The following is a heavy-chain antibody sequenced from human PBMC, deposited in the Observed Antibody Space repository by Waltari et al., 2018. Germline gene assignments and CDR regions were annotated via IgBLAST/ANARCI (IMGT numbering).Heavy chain of an antibody. Sequence: EVQLVQSGAEVKKPGATVNISCKASGYTFTDYYMHWVQQPPGKGLEWLGRVQTEDGERRYAEKLKGRVTITADTYTATATMELSRMRLEDTAVYYCERAAYCSGDYSFDYWGQGTMVTVSS. D-gene: IGHD2-21*02. J-gene: IGHJ4*02. V-gene: IGHV1-69-2*01. CDR1: GYTFTDYY. CDR2: VQTEDGER. CDR3: ERAAYCSGDYSFDY.